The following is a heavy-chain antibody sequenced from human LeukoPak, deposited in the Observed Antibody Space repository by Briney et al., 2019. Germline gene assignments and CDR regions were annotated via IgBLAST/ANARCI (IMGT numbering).Heavy chain of an antibody. D-gene: IGHD1-26*01. CDR3: AKSPGSYSFYSYMDV. CDR2: IYTDSTT. CDR1: RFTVSSNY. V-gene: IGHV3-66*01. Sequence: GGSLRLSCAASRFTVSSNYMSWVRQAPGKGLQWVSVIYTDSTTYYANSVKGRFTISRDNSKNTLYLQMNSLRADDTAVYYCAKSPGSYSFYSYMDVWGQGTTDTVSS. J-gene: IGHJ6*02.